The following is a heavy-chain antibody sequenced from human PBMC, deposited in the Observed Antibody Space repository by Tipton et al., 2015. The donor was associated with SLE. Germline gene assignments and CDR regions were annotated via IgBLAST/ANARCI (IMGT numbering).Heavy chain of an antibody. Sequence: TLSLTCTVSGGSISSSSYYWGWIRQPPGKGLEWIGSIFYSGSTYYNPSLKSRVTISVDTSKNQFSLKLSPVTAADTAVYYCARDLSMLEGAFDIWGQGTMVTVSS. D-gene: IGHD2-8*01. V-gene: IGHV4-39*07. J-gene: IGHJ3*02. CDR1: GGSISSSSYY. CDR3: ARDLSMLEGAFDI. CDR2: IFYSGST.